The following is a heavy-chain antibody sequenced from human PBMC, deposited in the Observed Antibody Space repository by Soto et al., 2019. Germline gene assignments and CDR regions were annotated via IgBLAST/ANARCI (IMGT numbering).Heavy chain of an antibody. CDR1: GGAFSGYS. J-gene: IGHJ4*01. CDR2: INHSVST. Sequence: SQTLSLPCGAYGGAFSGYSWSWIRQPPGKGLEWIGEINHSVSTNYNPSVKIRVTISVETSKNQFSLKQSAVTASETAVYYCARGRTPYYDFWSSHFPVNWCQETLVTVSS. V-gene: IGHV4-34*01. CDR3: ARGRTPYYDFWSSHFPVN. D-gene: IGHD3-3*01.